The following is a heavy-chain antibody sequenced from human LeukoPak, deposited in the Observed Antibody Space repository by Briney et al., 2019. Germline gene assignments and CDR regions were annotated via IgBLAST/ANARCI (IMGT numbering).Heavy chain of an antibody. CDR1: GFTFSSYS. CDR2: ISYSGSDI. Sequence: GESLKISCAAAGFTFSSYSMNWVRQAPGKGLEWVSSISYSGSDIYYADSVKGRFTISRDNAKNSLYLQMNSLRAEDTAVYYCASAALAYWYFALWGRGTLVTVSS. CDR3: ASAALAYWYFAL. J-gene: IGHJ2*01. V-gene: IGHV3-21*01.